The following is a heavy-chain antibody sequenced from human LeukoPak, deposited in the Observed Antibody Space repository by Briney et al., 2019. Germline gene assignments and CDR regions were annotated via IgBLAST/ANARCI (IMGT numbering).Heavy chain of an antibody. CDR3: ATISGSYPKPFDY. V-gene: IGHV1-24*01. CDR2: FDPEDGET. CDR1: GYTFADYY. D-gene: IGHD1-26*01. J-gene: IGHJ4*02. Sequence: ASVKVSCKASGYTFADYYIHWVRQAPGQGLDWMGGFDPEDGETIYAQKFQGRVTMTEDTSTDTAYMELSSLRSEDTAVYYCATISGSYPKPFDYWGQGTLVTVSS.